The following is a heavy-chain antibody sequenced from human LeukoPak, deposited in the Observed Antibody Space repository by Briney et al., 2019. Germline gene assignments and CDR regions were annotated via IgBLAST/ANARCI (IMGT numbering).Heavy chain of an antibody. D-gene: IGHD2-2*01. V-gene: IGHV4-61*05. J-gene: IGHJ4*02. CDR3: ARVTALGYCSSTSCSHLYYFDY. CDR1: GGSISSSSYY. Sequence: PSETLSLTCTVSGGSISSSSYYWGWIRQPPGKGLEWIGYIYYSGSTNYNPSLKSRVTISVDTSKNQFSLKLSSVTAADTAVYYCARVTALGYCSSTSCSHLYYFDYWGQGTLLTVSS. CDR2: IYYSGST.